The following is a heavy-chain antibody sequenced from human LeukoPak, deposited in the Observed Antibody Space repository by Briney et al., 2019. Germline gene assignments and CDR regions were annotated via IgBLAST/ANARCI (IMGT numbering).Heavy chain of an antibody. D-gene: IGHD2-8*01. V-gene: IGHV3-11*01. J-gene: IGHJ4*02. CDR1: GFTFSDFY. Sequence: GGSLRLSCAASGFTFSDFYMTWIRQAPGKGLELLSYISGSAHDVNYIDSVRGRFTISRDNAKNSLYLHMNSLTVEDTAVYYCSRDPRHNGYWGQGTLVTVSS. CDR3: SRDPRHNGY. CDR2: ISGSAHDV.